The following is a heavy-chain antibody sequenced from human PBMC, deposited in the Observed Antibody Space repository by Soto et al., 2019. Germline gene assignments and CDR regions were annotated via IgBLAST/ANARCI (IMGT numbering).Heavy chain of an antibody. V-gene: IGHV1-3*01. J-gene: IGHJ4*02. CDR2: INAGVDGT. CDR1: GYASLSHA. Sequence: QVQLVQSGPEMRQPGASVKVSCKASGYASLSHAMHWVRQVPGQLYEWLGWINAGVDGTMYSERFQDRIRITRDTSANTDYMELNALTSEDTAVYYCAREVPGVTSFDYWGQGTLVIVSS. D-gene: IGHD3-10*01. CDR3: AREVPGVTSFDY.